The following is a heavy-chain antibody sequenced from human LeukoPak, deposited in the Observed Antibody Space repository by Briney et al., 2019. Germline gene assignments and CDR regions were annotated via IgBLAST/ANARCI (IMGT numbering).Heavy chain of an antibody. J-gene: IGHJ4*02. V-gene: IGHV5-51*01. CDR1: GYSFTSYW. D-gene: IGHD6-13*01. CDR2: IYPGDSDT. Sequence: GESLKISCKGSGYSFTSYWIGWVRQMPGKGLEWMGIIYPGDSDTRYSPSFQGQVTISADKSISTAYLQWSSLKASDTAMYYCARRSGNIAAAGTSDYWGRGTLVTVSS. CDR3: ARRSGNIAAAGTSDY.